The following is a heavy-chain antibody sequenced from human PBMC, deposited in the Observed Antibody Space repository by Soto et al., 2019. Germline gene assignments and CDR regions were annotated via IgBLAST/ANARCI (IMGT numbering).Heavy chain of an antibody. D-gene: IGHD3-10*01. Sequence: ESSVKVSCKASGYIFTGYFIHWVRQTPGQGLQWMGRITPNSGDTQYGQTFQGRVTLTRDTSTSTAYMELTGLRSDDTALYYCVRWGDGSTSREFWCQGTRVTVSS. CDR3: VRWGDGSTSREF. CDR2: ITPNSGDT. J-gene: IGHJ3*01. CDR1: GYIFTGYF. V-gene: IGHV1-2*06.